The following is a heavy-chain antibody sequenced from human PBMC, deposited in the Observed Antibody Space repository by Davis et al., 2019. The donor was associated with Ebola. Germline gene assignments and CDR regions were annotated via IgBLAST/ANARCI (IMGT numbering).Heavy chain of an antibody. Sequence: SVKVSCKASGFTFTSSAMQWVRQARGQRLEWIGWIVVGSGNTNYAQKFQERVTITRDMSTSTAYMELSSLRSEDTAVYYCAAGQNIYYYYGMDVWGQGTTVTVSS. V-gene: IGHV1-58*02. CDR1: GFTFTSSA. CDR3: AAGQNIYYYYGMDV. CDR2: IVVGSGNT. J-gene: IGHJ6*02. D-gene: IGHD2/OR15-2a*01.